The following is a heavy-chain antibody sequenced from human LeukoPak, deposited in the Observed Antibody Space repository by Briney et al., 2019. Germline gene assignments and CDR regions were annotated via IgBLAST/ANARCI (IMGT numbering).Heavy chain of an antibody. J-gene: IGHJ6*03. CDR2: IVPIFGTA. D-gene: IGHD2-21*01. CDR3: ASHLKPHIVVAGFHHHYMDV. V-gene: IGHV1-69*05. CDR1: GGTFSSYA. Sequence: ASVKVSCKASGGTFSSYAISWVRQAPGQGLEWMGGIVPIFGTANYAQKFQGRVTITTDESTSTAYMELSSLRSEDTAVYYCASHLKPHIVVAGFHHHYMDVWGKGTTVTVSS.